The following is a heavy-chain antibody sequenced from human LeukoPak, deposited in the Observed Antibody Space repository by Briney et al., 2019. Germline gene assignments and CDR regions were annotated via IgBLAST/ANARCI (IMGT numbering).Heavy chain of an antibody. CDR3: AREILGGFNPGAY. J-gene: IGHJ4*02. CDR1: LDSTTSNF. Sequence: SETLSLTCTVPLDSTTSNFWSWVRQPPGKGLEWIGEIHRSGSPNYNPSLQSRVTISIDRSRNQIVLELSSVTAADTAVYYCAREILGGFNPGAYWGQGSLVTVSS. CDR2: IHRSGSP. V-gene: IGHV4-4*02. D-gene: IGHD1-14*01.